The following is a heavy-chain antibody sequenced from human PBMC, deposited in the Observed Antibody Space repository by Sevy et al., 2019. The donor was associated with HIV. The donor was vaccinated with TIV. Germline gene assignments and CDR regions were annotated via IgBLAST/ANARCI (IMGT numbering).Heavy chain of an antibody. J-gene: IGHJ4*02. CDR1: GFTFSPYW. CDR3: ARGVGFDC. CDR2: IRPDGSDK. Sequence: GGSLRLSCAASGFTFSPYWMTWVRQAPGKGLEWVANIRPDGSDKYYVDSVKGRFTISRDNAKNSLYLQMNSLRADDTAMYYCARGVGFDCWGLGALVTVSS. D-gene: IGHD1-26*01. V-gene: IGHV3-7*01.